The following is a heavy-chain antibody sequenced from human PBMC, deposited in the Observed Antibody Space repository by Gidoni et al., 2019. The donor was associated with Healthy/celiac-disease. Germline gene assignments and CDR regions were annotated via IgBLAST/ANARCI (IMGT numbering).Heavy chain of an antibody. CDR1: GFTFSSYA. D-gene: IGHD2-15*01. J-gene: IGHJ4*02. Sequence: EVQLLESGGGLVQPGGSMRLSCAASGFTFSSYAMSWVRQGPGEGLEWVSAISGSGGSTYYADTVKGRFTISRDNSKNTLYLQMNSLRAEDTAVYYCAKTDRAATIDYWGQGTLVTVSS. V-gene: IGHV3-23*01. CDR2: ISGSGGST. CDR3: AKTDRAATIDY.